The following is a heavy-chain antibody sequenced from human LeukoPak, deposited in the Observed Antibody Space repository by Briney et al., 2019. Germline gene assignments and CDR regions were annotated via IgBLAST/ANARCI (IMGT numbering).Heavy chain of an antibody. CDR3: ASPSSSSSTYDY. CDR2: IYYSGST. V-gene: IGHV4-39*01. CDR1: GGSISSSNYY. D-gene: IGHD6-6*01. J-gene: IGHJ4*02. Sequence: SETLSLTCTVSGGSISSSNYYWGWLRQPPGKGLEWIGSIYYSGSTYYNPSLKSRVTISVDTSKNQFSLKLSSVTAADTAVYYCASPSSSSSTYDYWGQGTLVTVSS.